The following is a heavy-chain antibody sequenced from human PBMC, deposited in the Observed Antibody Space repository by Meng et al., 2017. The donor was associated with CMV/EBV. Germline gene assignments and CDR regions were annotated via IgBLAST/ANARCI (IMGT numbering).Heavy chain of an antibody. CDR2: INHSGST. V-gene: IGHV4-34*01. Sequence: LSCAVYGGSFSGYYWSWIRQPPGKGLEWIGEINHSGSTNYNPSLKSRVTISVDTSKNQFSLKLSSVTAADTAVYYCAFSQVVPAAKYYFDYWGQGTLVTVSS. CDR3: AFSQVVPAAKYYFDY. CDR1: GGSFSGYY. D-gene: IGHD2-2*01. J-gene: IGHJ4*02.